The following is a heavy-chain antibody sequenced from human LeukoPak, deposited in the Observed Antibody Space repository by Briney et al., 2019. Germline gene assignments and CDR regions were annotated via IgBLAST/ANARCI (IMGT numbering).Heavy chain of an antibody. J-gene: IGHJ4*02. CDR2: INPNSGGT. V-gene: IGHV1-2*02. D-gene: IGHD6-6*01. Sequence: ASVKVSCKASGYTFTGYYMHWVRQAPGQGLEWMGWINPNSGGTNYAQKVQGRVTMTRDTSISTAYMELSRLRSDDTAVYYCARVLYSSSSGDYWGQGTLVTVSS. CDR3: ARVLYSSSSGDY. CDR1: GYTFTGYY.